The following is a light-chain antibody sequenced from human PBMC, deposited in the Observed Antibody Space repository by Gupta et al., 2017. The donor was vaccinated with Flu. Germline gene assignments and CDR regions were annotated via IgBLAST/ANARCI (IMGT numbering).Light chain of an antibody. V-gene: IGKV4-1*01. J-gene: IGKJ2*01. Sequence: DIVMTQSPDSLAVPLGERATINCKSSQSVLYSSNNRNYLAWYQQKPGQPPALLIYWASTRESGVPDRFSGSGSGTDFTLTISSLQAEDVAVYYCQQYYTTPHTFGQGTKLGI. CDR3: QQYYTTPHT. CDR2: WAS. CDR1: QSVLYSSNNRNY.